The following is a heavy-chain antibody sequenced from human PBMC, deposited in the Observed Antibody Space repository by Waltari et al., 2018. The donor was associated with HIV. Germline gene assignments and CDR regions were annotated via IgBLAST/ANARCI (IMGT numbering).Heavy chain of an antibody. V-gene: IGHV1-2*06. CDR2: INPDSGVT. CDR3: ARGEDGTLTHLPPGLRLEF. D-gene: IGHD2-21*01. Sequence: LVQSASEVRAPGASVTLSCQASGDKFTTYFIYWLRQAPGQGLEWLCLINPDSGVTTYSKTFQNRVTMTRDTSSSSTYMELTRLTSADTATYFCARGEDGTLTHLPPGLRLEFWGQGSVVNVSS. J-gene: IGHJ3*01. CDR1: GDKFTTYF.